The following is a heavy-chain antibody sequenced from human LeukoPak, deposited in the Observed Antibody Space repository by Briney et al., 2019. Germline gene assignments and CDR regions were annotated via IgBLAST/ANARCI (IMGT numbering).Heavy chain of an antibody. Sequence: GGSLRLSCAASGFTFNNYAMNWVRQTPGGRLEWVSFIGISSGPLLYADSVKGRFTISRDNAKNSLYLQMNSLRAEDAAVYYCARDGGYSKPPPNDAFDIWGQGTMVTVSS. J-gene: IGHJ3*02. CDR1: GFTFNNYA. D-gene: IGHD4-11*01. V-gene: IGHV3-48*04. CDR2: IGISSGPL. CDR3: ARDGGYSKPPPNDAFDI.